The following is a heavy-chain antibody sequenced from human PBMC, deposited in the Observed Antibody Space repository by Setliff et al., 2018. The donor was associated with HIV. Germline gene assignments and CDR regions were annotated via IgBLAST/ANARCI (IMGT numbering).Heavy chain of an antibody. V-gene: IGHV4-38-2*02. Sequence: SETLSLTCAVSGYSVSSGYYWGWIRQPPGKGLEWIASIYYSGSTYYAPSLKSRVTISVDTSKNQFSLNLSSVTAADTAVYYCAREGVNFWTPPGWFDPWGQGTLVTVSS. CDR1: GYSVSSGYY. CDR2: IYYSGST. D-gene: IGHD3-3*01. J-gene: IGHJ5*02. CDR3: AREGVNFWTPPGWFDP.